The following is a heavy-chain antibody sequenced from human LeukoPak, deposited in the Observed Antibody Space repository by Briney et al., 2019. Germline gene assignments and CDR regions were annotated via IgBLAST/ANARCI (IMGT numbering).Heavy chain of an antibody. CDR1: GYTFTDYD. Sequence: ASVKVSCKASGYTFTDYDMHWVRQAPGQGLEWMGWINPNSGGTNYAQKFQGRVTMTRDTSISTTYMELSRLRSDDTAVYYCARDHNYYGSGSYYNVDYWGQGTLVTVPS. CDR2: INPNSGGT. J-gene: IGHJ4*02. V-gene: IGHV1-2*02. D-gene: IGHD3-10*01. CDR3: ARDHNYYGSGSYYNVDY.